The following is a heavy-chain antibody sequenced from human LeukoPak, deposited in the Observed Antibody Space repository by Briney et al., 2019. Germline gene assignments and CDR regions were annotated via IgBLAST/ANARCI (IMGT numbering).Heavy chain of an antibody. CDR1: GFTFGDYA. D-gene: IGHD7-27*01. J-gene: IGHJ4*02. CDR2: ISSSGSTI. Sequence: PGGSLRLSCTASGFTFGDYAMNWVRQAPGKGLEWVSYISSSGSTIYYADSVKGRFTISRDNAKNSLYLQMNSLRAEDTAVYYCARGVWGRHFDYWGQGTLVTVSS. V-gene: IGHV3-48*03. CDR3: ARGVWGRHFDY.